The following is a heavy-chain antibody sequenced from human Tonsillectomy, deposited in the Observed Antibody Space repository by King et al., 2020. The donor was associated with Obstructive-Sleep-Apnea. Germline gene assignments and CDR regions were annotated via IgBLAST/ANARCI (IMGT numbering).Heavy chain of an antibody. V-gene: IGHV4-39*07. D-gene: IGHD3-3*01. Sequence: QLQESGPGLVKPSETLSLTCTVSGGSISSSSYYWVWIRQPPGKGLEWIGSIYYSGRTSYNPSLKRRGTISVDTSKNQFSPKLGSVTAADTAVYYFAGDPSGVVPYYFDYWGQGTLVTVSS. CDR2: IYYSGRT. CDR3: AGDPSGVVPYYFDY. CDR1: GGSISSSSYY. J-gene: IGHJ4*02.